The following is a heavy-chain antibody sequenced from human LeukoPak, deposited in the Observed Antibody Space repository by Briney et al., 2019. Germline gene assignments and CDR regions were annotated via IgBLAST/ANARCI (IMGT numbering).Heavy chain of an antibody. Sequence: GGSLRLSCAASGFTFSTYDMQWVRQAPGKGLEWVSGIGRSGSTYYTDSVKGRFTISRDNYKDTLYLQMNSLRAEDTAVYYCARGESFAFANWGQGTMVTVSS. CDR2: IGRSGST. CDR3: ARGESFAFAN. V-gene: IGHV3-23*01. D-gene: IGHD2-21*01. J-gene: IGHJ3*02. CDR1: GFTFSTYD.